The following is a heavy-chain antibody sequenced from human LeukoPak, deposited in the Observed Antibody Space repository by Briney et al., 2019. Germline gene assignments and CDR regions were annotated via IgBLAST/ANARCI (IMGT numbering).Heavy chain of an antibody. CDR1: GFSFSTYA. V-gene: IGHV3-23*01. CDR3: AKGRGWLQFFDY. J-gene: IGHJ4*02. CDR2: ISGGGGST. Sequence: GGSLRLSCIASGFSFSTYAMNWVRQAPGKGLEWVSTISGGGGSTFYADSVKGRFTISRDNSKNTLYLQMNSLRAEDTAVYYCAKGRGWLQFFDYWGQGTLVTVSS. D-gene: IGHD5-24*01.